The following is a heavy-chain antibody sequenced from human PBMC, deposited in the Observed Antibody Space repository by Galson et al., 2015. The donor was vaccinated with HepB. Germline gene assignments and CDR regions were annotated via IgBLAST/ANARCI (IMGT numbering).Heavy chain of an antibody. CDR2: INTNTGNP. J-gene: IGHJ6*02. CDR3: ARDYGGAVYYYYYGMDV. Sequence: SVKVSCKASGYTFTSYAMNWVRQAPGQGLEWMGWINTNTGNPTYAQGFIGRFVFSLDTSVSTAYLQISSLKAEDTAVYYCARDYGGAVYYYYYGMDVWGQWTTVTVSS. D-gene: IGHD4-23*01. CDR1: GYTFTSYA. V-gene: IGHV7-4-1*02.